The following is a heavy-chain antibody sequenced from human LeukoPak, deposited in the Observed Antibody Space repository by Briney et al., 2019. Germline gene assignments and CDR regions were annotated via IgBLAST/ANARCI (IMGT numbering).Heavy chain of an antibody. J-gene: IGHJ4*02. V-gene: IGHV1-18*01. CDR3: ARDYDLWSGYYTGDY. CDR1: GYTFTSYG. CDR2: ISAYNGNT. Sequence: ASVKVSCTASGYTFTSYGISWVRQAPGQGLEWMGWISAYNGNTNYAQKLQGRVTMTTDTSTSTAYMELRSLRSDDTAVYYCARDYDLWSGYYTGDYWGQGTLVTVSS. D-gene: IGHD3-3*01.